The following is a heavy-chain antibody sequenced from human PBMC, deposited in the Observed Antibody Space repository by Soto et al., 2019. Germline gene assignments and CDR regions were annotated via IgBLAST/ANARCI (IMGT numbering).Heavy chain of an antibody. V-gene: IGHV3-13*04. Sequence: GGTLRLSWEPSGLTLSKFDMHWLRQPTGNGLEWVSTIGISGDTYYAVSVKGRFTISRDNAKNSLSLHMTSLRAGDTALYFCARGQEVGAHFFDSWRQRTQVTVAS. CDR2: IGISGDT. CDR3: ARGQEVGAHFFDS. D-gene: IGHD2-15*01. J-gene: IGHJ4*02. CDR1: GLTLSKFD.